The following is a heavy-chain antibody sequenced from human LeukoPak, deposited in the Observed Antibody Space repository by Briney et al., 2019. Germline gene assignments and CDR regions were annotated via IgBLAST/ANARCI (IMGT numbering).Heavy chain of an antibody. CDR3: AKGTHYYDSSGYWGAFDI. V-gene: IGHV3-30*18. Sequence: GGSLRLSCAASGFTFSSNDIHWVRQAPGKGLEWVVVISYDGGNKYYADSVKGRFAISRDNSKNTLYLQMNSLRAEDTAVYYCAKGTHYYDSSGYWGAFDIWGQGTVVTVSS. D-gene: IGHD3-22*01. CDR1: GFTFSSND. J-gene: IGHJ3*02. CDR2: ISYDGGNK.